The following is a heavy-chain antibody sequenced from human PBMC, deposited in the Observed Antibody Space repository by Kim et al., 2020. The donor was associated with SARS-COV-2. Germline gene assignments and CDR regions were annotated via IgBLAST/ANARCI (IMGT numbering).Heavy chain of an antibody. J-gene: IGHJ4*02. CDR2: IYYSGST. D-gene: IGHD3-16*01. V-gene: IGHV4-39*01. CDR1: GGSISSSSYY. CDR3: ARLCWGRQKPCFDY. Sequence: SETLSLTCTVSGGSISSSSYYWGWIRQPPGKGLEWIGSIYYSGSTYYNPYLKSRVTISVDTSKNQFSLKLSSVTAADTAVYYCARLCWGRQKPCFDYWGQGTQVTVSS.